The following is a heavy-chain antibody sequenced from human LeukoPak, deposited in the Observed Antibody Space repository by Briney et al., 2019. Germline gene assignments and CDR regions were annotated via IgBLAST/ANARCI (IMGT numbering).Heavy chain of an antibody. V-gene: IGHV1-69*13. Sequence: SVKVSCKASGGTFNSYAISWVRQAPGQGLEWMGGITPIFGTANYAQKLQGRVTITADESTSTAYMELTGLQSDDTVVYYCAREARSRYADHWAQGTPVTVSS. CDR1: GGTFNSYA. J-gene: IGHJ4*02. CDR2: ITPIFGTA. D-gene: IGHD1-1*01. CDR3: AREARSRYADH.